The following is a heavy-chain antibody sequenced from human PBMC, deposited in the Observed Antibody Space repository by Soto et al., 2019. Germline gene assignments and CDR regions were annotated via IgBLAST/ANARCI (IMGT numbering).Heavy chain of an antibody. CDR1: GFTLSGYA. D-gene: IGHD6-6*01. J-gene: IGHJ6*03. V-gene: IGHV3-64*01. CDR3: ARRARPDFYYMDV. CDR2: MSSNGVGT. Sequence: EVQLAESGGGLAQPGGSLRLSCAASGFTLSGYAMDWLRQAPGKGLEYVSGMSSNGVGTYYANSVQGGFTISRDNSKNTVYLQMGSLRPEDMAVYYCARRARPDFYYMDVWGKGTTVTVSS.